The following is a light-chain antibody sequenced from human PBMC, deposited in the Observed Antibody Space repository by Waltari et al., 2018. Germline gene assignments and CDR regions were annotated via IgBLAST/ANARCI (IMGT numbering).Light chain of an antibody. CDR2: EGS. Sequence: QSALTQPASVSGSPGQSITISCTGTSSDVGSYNLVSWYQQHPGKVPKLIIYEGSKRPSGVSNRVSGSKSGNTASLTISGLQAEDEAEYYCCSYAGSSTFTVFGGGTKLTVL. CDR3: CSYAGSSTFTV. J-gene: IGLJ3*02. V-gene: IGLV2-23*01. CDR1: SSDVGSYNL.